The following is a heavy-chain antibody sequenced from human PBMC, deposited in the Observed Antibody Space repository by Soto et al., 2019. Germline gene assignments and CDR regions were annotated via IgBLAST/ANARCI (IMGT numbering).Heavy chain of an antibody. Sequence: QVQLVQSGAEVKKPGASVKVSCKASGYTFTSYDINWVRQATGQGLEWMGWMNPNSGNTGYAQKFQGRVTMTRNTSISTAYTELSSLRSEDTAVYYCASTARNYDFWSGYSFDIWGQGTMVTVSS. CDR1: GYTFTSYD. V-gene: IGHV1-8*01. CDR3: ASTARNYDFWSGYSFDI. CDR2: MNPNSGNT. J-gene: IGHJ3*02. D-gene: IGHD3-3*01.